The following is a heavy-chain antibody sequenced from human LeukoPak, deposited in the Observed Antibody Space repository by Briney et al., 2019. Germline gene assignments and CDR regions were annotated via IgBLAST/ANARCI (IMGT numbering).Heavy chain of an antibody. V-gene: IGHV3-21*01. CDR3: ARGSNGYSSGPIDY. Sequence: PGGSLRLSCAASGFTFSSYSMNWVRQAPGKGLEWVSSISSSSSYIYYADSVKGRFTISRDNAKNSLYLQMNSLRAEDTAVFYCARGSNGYSSGPIDYWGQGTLVTVSS. CDR2: ISSSSSYI. CDR1: GFTFSSYS. D-gene: IGHD6-19*01. J-gene: IGHJ4*02.